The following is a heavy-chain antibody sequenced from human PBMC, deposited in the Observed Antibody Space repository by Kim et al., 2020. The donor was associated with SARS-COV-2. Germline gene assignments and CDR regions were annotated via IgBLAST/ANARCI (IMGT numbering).Heavy chain of an antibody. CDR3: AREPSAGSS. Sequence: GGSLRLSCAASGFSIGSEWMSWVRQAPGKGPEWVANINRDGSVRNYGKSVRGRFSISRDDAENSLYLQMNSLRVEDTAVYYCAREPSAGSSWGQGTLVIVSS. CDR1: GFSIGSEW. V-gene: IGHV3-7*05. J-gene: IGHJ4*02. CDR2: INRDGSVR.